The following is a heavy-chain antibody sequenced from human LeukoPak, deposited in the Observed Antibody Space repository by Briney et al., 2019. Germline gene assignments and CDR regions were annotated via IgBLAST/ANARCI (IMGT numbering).Heavy chain of an antibody. CDR3: AREDRGYSGYGPMEAAGDFDY. CDR2: IYHSGST. CDR1: GYSISSGYY. J-gene: IGHJ4*02. D-gene: IGHD5-12*01. Sequence: PSETLSPTCTVSGYSISSGYYWGWIRQPPGKGLEWIGSIYHSGSTYYNPSLKSRVTISVDTSKNQFSLKLSSVTAADTAVYYCAREDRGYSGYGPMEAAGDFDYWGQGTLVTVSS. V-gene: IGHV4-38-2*02.